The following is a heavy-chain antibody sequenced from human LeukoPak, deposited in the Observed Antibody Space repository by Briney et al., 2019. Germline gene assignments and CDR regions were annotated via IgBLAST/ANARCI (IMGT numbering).Heavy chain of an antibody. CDR1: GFSFTAYS. J-gene: IGHJ4*02. CDR2: IGPGGDI. V-gene: IGHV3-48*01. CDR3: ARRFDS. Sequence: GGSLRLSCAASGFSFTAYSMNWVRQAPGRGLEWISYIGPGGDIYYADSVTGRFTVSRVTAKNSLYLQMNGLRVEDTAVYYCARRFDSWGQGTLVTVSS.